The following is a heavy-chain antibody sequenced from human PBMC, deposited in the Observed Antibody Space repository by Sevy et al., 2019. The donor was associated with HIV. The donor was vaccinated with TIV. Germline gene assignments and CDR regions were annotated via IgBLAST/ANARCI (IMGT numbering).Heavy chain of an antibody. D-gene: IGHD2-21*01. J-gene: IGHJ4*02. CDR1: GFSFSSYG. Sequence: GGSLRLSCAASGFSFSSYGMHWVRQAPGKGLEWMSYIQYDGSNKDYADSVKGRFTISRDNSKNTLYLQLNSLRVEDRAFFYCVKEGGGEGGDHWGQGTLVTVSS. V-gene: IGHV3-30*02. CDR3: VKEGGGEGGDH. CDR2: IQYDGSNK.